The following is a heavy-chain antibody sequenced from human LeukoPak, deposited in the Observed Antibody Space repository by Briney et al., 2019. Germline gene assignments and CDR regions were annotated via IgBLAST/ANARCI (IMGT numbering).Heavy chain of an antibody. Sequence: PGGSLRLSCAASGFTVSDNYMSWVRQAPGKGLEWVSLIYTGGSTYYPDSVKGRFTISRDNSENTLYLQMTSLRVEDTAVYYCARVRYNYYYYFDHWGQGTQVTVSS. V-gene: IGHV3-53*01. J-gene: IGHJ4*02. D-gene: IGHD5-18*01. CDR1: GFTVSDNY. CDR2: IYTGGST. CDR3: ARVRYNYYYYFDH.